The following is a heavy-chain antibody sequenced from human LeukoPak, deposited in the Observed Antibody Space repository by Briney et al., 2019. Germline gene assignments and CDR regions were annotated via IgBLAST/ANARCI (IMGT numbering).Heavy chain of an antibody. CDR1: GFTFDDYA. D-gene: IGHD3-9*01. V-gene: IGHV3-9*01. Sequence: GRSLRLSCAASGFTFDDYAMPWVRQAPGKGLEWVSGISWNSGSIGYADSVKGRFTISRDNAKNSLYLQMNSLRTEDTALYYCAKDMLGYDILTGTFDYWGQGTLVTVSS. J-gene: IGHJ4*02. CDR2: ISWNSGSI. CDR3: AKDMLGYDILTGTFDY.